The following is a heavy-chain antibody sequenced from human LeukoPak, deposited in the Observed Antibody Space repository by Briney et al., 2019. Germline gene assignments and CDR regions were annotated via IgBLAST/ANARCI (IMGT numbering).Heavy chain of an antibody. Sequence: VSCKAXXGTFSXXAISWVRQAPGQGLEWMGRIIPILGIANYAQKFQGRVTITADKSTSTAYMELSSLRSEDTAVYYCARESSNTAMVTGIDYWGQGTLVTVSS. D-gene: IGHD5-18*01. CDR3: ARESSNTAMVTGIDY. CDR1: XGTFSXXA. J-gene: IGHJ4*02. V-gene: IGHV1-69*04. CDR2: IIPILGIA.